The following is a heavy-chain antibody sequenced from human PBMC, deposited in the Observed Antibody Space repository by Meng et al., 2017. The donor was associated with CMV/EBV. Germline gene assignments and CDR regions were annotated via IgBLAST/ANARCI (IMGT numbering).Heavy chain of an antibody. CDR1: GFTFSSYG. J-gene: IGHJ6*02. CDR3: ARDDPPYNWHPYYYGMDV. D-gene: IGHD1-20*01. CDR2: IRYDGSNK. V-gene: IGHV3-30*02. Sequence: GGSLRLSCAASGFTFSSYGMHWVRQAPGKGLEWVAFIRYDGSNKYYADSVKGRFTISRDNSKNTLYLQMNSLRAEDTAVYYCARDDPPYNWHPYYYGMDVWGQGTTVTVSS.